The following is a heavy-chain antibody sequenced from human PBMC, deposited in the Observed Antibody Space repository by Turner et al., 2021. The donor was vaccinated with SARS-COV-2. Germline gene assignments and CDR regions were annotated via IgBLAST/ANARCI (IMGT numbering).Heavy chain of an antibody. J-gene: IGHJ4*02. V-gene: IGHV3-30*18. D-gene: IGHD2-15*01. CDR2: ISYDGSNK. CDR3: AKSGGMYCSGGNCYSSYFDY. CDR1: GFTFGNSG. Sequence: QVQLVESGGGVVQPGRSLRLSCAASGFTFGNSGVHWVRQAPDKGLEWVAVISYDGSNKYYADSVKGRFTISRDNSKNTLYLQMNSLRAEDTAVYYCAKSGGMYCSGGNCYSSYFDYWGQGTLVTVSS.